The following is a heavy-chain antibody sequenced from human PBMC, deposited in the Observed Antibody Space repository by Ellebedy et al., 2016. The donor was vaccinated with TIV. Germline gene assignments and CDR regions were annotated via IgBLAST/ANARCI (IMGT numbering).Heavy chain of an antibody. D-gene: IGHD2-21*01. CDR3: ATRHIVLPQ. CDR2: ISDRGGST. V-gene: IGHV3-23*01. Sequence: PGGSLRLSCVASGFTFSSYAITWVRQAPGKGLEWVSAISDRGGSTYYADSVRCRFTISRDNSKNTLYLQMNSLRADDTAVYYCATRHIVLPQWGQGTLVTVSS. J-gene: IGHJ4*02. CDR1: GFTFSSYA.